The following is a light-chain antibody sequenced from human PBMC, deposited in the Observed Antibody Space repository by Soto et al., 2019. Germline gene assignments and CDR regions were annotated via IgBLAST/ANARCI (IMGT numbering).Light chain of an antibody. CDR1: QSISIN. Sequence: EIVLTQSPGTLSVSPVDRVTLSCMASQSISINLAWYQHKPGQAPRLLIHGASTRATGIPARISGSGSGTEFTLTISSLQSEDFAVYYCQQFRNWPWTFGQGTKVDIK. CDR2: GAS. CDR3: QQFRNWPWT. V-gene: IGKV3D-15*01. J-gene: IGKJ1*01.